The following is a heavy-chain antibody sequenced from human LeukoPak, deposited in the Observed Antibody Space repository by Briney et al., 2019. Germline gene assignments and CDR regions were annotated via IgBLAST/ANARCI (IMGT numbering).Heavy chain of an antibody. V-gene: IGHV7-4-1*02. CDR2: INTNTGNP. CDR1: GYTFTGYY. D-gene: IGHD5-24*01. Sequence: ASVKVSCKASGYTFTGYYMHWVRQAPGQGLEWMGWINTNTGNPTYAQGFTGRFVFSLDTSVSTAYLQISSLKAEDTAVYYCARDLGMATIMFDYWGQGTLVTVSS. CDR3: ARDLGMATIMFDY. J-gene: IGHJ4*02.